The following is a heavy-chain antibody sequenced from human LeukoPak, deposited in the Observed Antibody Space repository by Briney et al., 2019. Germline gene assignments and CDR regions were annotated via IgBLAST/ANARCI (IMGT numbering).Heavy chain of an antibody. J-gene: IGHJ3*02. CDR2: ISGSGGGT. V-gene: IGHV3-23*01. CDR3: AKDKGRGYTFDI. Sequence: GGSLRLSCAASGFTFNSYAMTWVRQAPGKGLEWVSAISGSGGGTYFADSVKGRFTISRDNSKNTLYLQMDSLRAEDTAVYYCAKDKGRGYTFDIWGQGTMVTVSS. D-gene: IGHD5-12*01. CDR1: GFTFNSYA.